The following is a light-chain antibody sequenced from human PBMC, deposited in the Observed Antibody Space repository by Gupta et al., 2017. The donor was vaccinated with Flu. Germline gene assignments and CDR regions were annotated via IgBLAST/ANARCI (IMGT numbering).Light chain of an antibody. J-gene: IGLJ3*02. V-gene: IGLV1-47*01. CDR2: RNN. CDR1: SSNIGSNY. CDR3: AAWDDSLSGWV. Sequence: GQRVTISCSGSSSNIGSNYVYWYQQLPGTAPKLLIYRNNQRPSGVPDRFSGSKSGTSASLAISGLRSEDEADYYCAAWDDSLSGWVFGGGTKLTVL.